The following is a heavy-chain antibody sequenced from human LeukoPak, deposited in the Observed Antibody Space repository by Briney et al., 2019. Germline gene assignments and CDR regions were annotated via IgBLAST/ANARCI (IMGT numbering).Heavy chain of an antibody. CDR3: ALPVAYCGGDCYFYFQH. V-gene: IGHV1-24*01. Sequence: GASVKVSCKVSGYTLTELSMHWVRQAPGKGLEWMGGFDPEDGETIYAQKFQGRATITEDTSTDTAYMELSSLRSEDTAVYYCALPVAYCGGDCYFYFQHWGQGTLVTVSS. CDR1: GYTLTELS. CDR2: FDPEDGET. J-gene: IGHJ1*01. D-gene: IGHD2-21*02.